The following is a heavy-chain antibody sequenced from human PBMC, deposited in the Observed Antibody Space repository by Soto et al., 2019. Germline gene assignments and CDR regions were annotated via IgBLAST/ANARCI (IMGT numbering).Heavy chain of an antibody. CDR2: FDPEDGET. J-gene: IGHJ4*02. D-gene: IGHD3-3*01. CDR1: GYTLTELS. Sequence: SSVKVSCKVSGYTLTELSMHWVRQAPGKGLEWMGGFDPEDGETIYAQKFQGRVTMTEDTSTDTAYMELSSLRSEDTAVYYCATNPRWRGPTFDYWGQGTLVTVSS. V-gene: IGHV1-24*01. CDR3: ATNPRWRGPTFDY.